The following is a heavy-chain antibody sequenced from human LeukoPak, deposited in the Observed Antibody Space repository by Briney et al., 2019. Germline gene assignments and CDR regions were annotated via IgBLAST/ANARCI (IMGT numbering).Heavy chain of an antibody. CDR3: ARDLKTTVVNSGLY. D-gene: IGHD4-23*01. Sequence: GASVKVSCKASGYTFTGYYMHWVRQAPGQGLEWMGWINPNSGGTNYAQKFQGRVTMTRDTSISTAYMELSRLRSDDTAVYYCARDLKTTVVNSGLYWGQGTLVTVPS. CDR2: INPNSGGT. CDR1: GYTFTGYY. J-gene: IGHJ4*02. V-gene: IGHV1-2*02.